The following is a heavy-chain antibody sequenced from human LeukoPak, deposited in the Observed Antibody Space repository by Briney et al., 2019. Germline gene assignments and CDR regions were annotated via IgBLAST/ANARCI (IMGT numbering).Heavy chain of an antibody. Sequence: PSETLSLTCAVYGGSFSGYYWSWIRQSPGKGLEWIGEINHSGSTNYNPSLKSRVTISVDTSKNQFYLKLSSVTAAVTAMYYCHTVTTSWYFDLWGRGTLVTVPS. D-gene: IGHD4-17*01. CDR2: INHSGST. V-gene: IGHV4-34*01. J-gene: IGHJ2*01. CDR3: HTVTTSWYFDL. CDR1: GGSFSGYY.